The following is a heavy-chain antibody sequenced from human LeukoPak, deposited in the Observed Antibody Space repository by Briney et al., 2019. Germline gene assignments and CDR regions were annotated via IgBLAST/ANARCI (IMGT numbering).Heavy chain of an antibody. Sequence: PSETLCLSCAVSGGSISSYYWSWIRQPPGKGLEWIGYIYYSGSTNYNPSLKSRVPISVEPSKNQFFLKLSSVAAAETGVYYCARAQGRGSGSSPDYWGEGTLVTVSS. CDR1: GGSISSYY. V-gene: IGHV4-59*01. CDR3: ARAQGRGSGSSPDY. CDR2: IYYSGST. J-gene: IGHJ4*02. D-gene: IGHD3-10*01.